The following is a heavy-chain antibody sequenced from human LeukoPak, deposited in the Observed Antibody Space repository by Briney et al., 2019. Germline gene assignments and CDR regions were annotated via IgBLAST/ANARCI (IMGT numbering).Heavy chain of an antibody. D-gene: IGHD2-2*01. V-gene: IGHV5-51*03. CDR3: VRLHCTSIPTCHRYYFYMVV. CDR2: IYPGYSDT. J-gene: IGHJ6*03. CDR1: GYSFTSYW. Sequence: PGESLKISCKGSGYSFTSYWIGWVRQMPGKGLEWMGIIYPGYSDTRYSPSFQGQVTIPADKSISTAYVQWSSLKASDTAIYYCVRLHCTSIPTCHRYYFYMVVWGKGTTVTVS.